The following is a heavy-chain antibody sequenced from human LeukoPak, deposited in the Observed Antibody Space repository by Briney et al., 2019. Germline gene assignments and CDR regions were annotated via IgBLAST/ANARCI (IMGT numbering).Heavy chain of an antibody. CDR3: ARDAPSWLGHFDY. J-gene: IGHJ4*02. D-gene: IGHD6-19*01. CDR1: GFTFSSYS. CDR2: IISSSSYI. Sequence: GGSLRLSCAASGFTFSSYSMNWVRQAPGKGLEWGSSIISSSSYIYYADSVKGRFTISRDNAKNSLYLQMNSLRAEDTTVYYCARDAPSWLGHFDYWGQGTLVTVSS. V-gene: IGHV3-21*01.